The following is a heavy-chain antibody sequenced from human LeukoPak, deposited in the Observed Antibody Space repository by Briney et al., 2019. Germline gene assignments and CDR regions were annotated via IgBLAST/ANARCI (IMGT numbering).Heavy chain of an antibody. CDR1: TFTFNDYG. V-gene: IGHV3-30*02. CDR3: AKLGYCSGDLLCRGDY. CDR2: IWHDASDK. J-gene: IGHJ4*02. D-gene: IGHD2-15*01. Sequence: GGSLRLSCVASTFTFNDYGMHWVRQAPGKGLQWVAMIWHDASDKFYADSVKGRFTISRDNSKNTLYLQMNSLRAEDTAVYYCAKLGYCSGDLLCRGDYWGQGTLVTVSS.